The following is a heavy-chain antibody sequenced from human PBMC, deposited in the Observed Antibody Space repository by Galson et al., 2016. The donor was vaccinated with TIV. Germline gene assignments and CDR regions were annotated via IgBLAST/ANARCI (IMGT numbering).Heavy chain of an antibody. V-gene: IGHV4-59*11. CDR1: GDSMTGHY. CDR2: IHPSGTT. Sequence: ETLSLTCTVSGDSMTGHYWSWIRQTPGKGLEWIGYIHPSGTTNYNPSLKSRVSISIDTSKTQFSLNLRSVSAADTAIYYCARGGSGWPRVPAYYFSYMEVWGKGTTVSVSS. J-gene: IGHJ6*03. D-gene: IGHD6-19*01. CDR3: ARGGSGWPRVPAYYFSYMEV.